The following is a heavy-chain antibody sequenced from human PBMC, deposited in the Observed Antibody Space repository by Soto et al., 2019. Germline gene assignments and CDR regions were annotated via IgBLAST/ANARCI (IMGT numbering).Heavy chain of an antibody. CDR1: GYTFTGYY. D-gene: IGHD2-2*01. CDR2: INPSSGGT. Sequence: VKVSCKASGYTFTGYYMHWVRQAPGQGLEWMGWINPSSGGTNYAQKFQGWVTMTRDTSISTAYMELSRLRSDDTAVYYCARARYCSSTSCQGAYYYGMDVWGQGTTVTVS. CDR3: ARARYCSSTSCQGAYYYGMDV. J-gene: IGHJ6*02. V-gene: IGHV1-2*04.